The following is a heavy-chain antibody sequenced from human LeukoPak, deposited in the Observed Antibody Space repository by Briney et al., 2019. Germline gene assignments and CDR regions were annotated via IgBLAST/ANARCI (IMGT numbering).Heavy chain of an antibody. V-gene: IGHV4-34*01. CDR3: ARGGQWLVLARAFDY. Sequence: PSETLSLTCAVHGGSFSGYYWSWIRQPPGKGLEWIGEINHSGSTNYNPSLKSRVTISVDTSKNQFSLKLSSVTAADTAVYYCARGGQWLVLARAFDYWGQGTLVTVSS. CDR2: INHSGST. D-gene: IGHD6-19*01. CDR1: GGSFSGYY. J-gene: IGHJ4*02.